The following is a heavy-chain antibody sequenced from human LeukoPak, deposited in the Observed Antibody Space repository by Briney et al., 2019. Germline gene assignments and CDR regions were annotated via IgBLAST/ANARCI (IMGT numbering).Heavy chain of an antibody. J-gene: IGHJ3*02. CDR2: IYYSGTT. Sequence: SETLSLTCTVSGGSISSYYWSWIRQPPGKGLEWIGYIYYSGTTTYYNPSLKSRVTISVDRSKNQFSLKLSSVTAADTAVYYCARTNDFSGFDIWGQGTMVTVSS. CDR1: GGSISSYY. D-gene: IGHD3-3*01. V-gene: IGHV4-59*12. CDR3: ARTNDFSGFDI.